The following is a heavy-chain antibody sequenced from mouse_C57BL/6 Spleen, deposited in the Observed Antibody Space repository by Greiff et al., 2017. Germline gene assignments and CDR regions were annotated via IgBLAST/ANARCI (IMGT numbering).Heavy chain of an antibody. Sequence: EVMLVESGGGLVKPGGSLKLSCAASGFTFSDYGMHWVRQAPEKGLEWVAYISSGSSTIYYADTVKGRFTISRDNAKNTLFLQMTSLRSEDTAMYYCARRVDGYDYAMDYWGQGTSVTVSS. CDR3: ARRVDGYDYAMDY. CDR2: ISSGSSTI. J-gene: IGHJ4*01. D-gene: IGHD2-2*01. CDR1: GFTFSDYG. V-gene: IGHV5-17*01.